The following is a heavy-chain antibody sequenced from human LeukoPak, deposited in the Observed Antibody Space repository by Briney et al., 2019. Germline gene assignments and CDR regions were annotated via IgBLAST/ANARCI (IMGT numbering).Heavy chain of an antibody. V-gene: IGHV3-74*01. CDR3: ARGHVAGTDRHWDY. CDR1: GFTFSSYS. D-gene: IGHD6-19*01. CDR2: IKGDGTEP. Sequence: PGGSLRLSCAASGFTFSSYSMNWVRQGPGKGLVWVSRIKGDGTEPSYADSVKGRFTISRDNAKSTLYMQMNSLRAEDTAVYYCARGHVAGTDRHWDYWGQGTLATVSS. J-gene: IGHJ4*02.